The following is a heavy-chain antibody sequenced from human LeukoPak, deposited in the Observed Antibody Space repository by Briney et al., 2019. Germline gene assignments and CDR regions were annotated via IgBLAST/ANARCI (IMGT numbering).Heavy chain of an antibody. CDR2: INPSGGSP. D-gene: IGHD3-10*01. CDR1: SYTFTGYY. Sequence: ASVKVSCKASSYTFTGYYIHWVRQAPGQGLEWMGIINPSGGSPSYAQKFQGRVTMTRDMSTSTVYMELSSLRSEDTAVYYCARDRVHVGYYGSGSIDYWGQGTLVTVSS. J-gene: IGHJ4*02. CDR3: ARDRVHVGYYGSGSIDY. V-gene: IGHV1-46*01.